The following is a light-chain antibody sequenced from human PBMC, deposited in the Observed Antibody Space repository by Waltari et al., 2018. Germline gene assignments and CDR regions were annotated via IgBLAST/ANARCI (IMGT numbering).Light chain of an antibody. CDR1: SSQAGTLTH. J-gene: IGLJ1*01. CDR3: CSYAGLGIYV. V-gene: IGLV2-23*02. Sequence: QSGLTQPASVSGSPGQSFTVFCTGTSSQAGTLTHVSWYKQYPGKAPNLMVYEVTNRTSGFSDRFSGSKSGNTASLTISGLQSEDEADYYCCSYAGLGIYVFGTGTKVTVL. CDR2: EVT.